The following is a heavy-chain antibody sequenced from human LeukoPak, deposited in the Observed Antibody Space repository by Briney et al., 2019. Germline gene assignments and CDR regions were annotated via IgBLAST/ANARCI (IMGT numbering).Heavy chain of an antibody. D-gene: IGHD3-22*01. CDR3: ARWGLDSSGYTPFDI. CDR1: GGSISSSSYY. CDR2: IYYSGST. J-gene: IGHJ3*02. Sequence: SETLSLTCTVSGGSISSSSYYWSWIRQHPGKGLEWIGYIYYSGSTYYNPSLKSRVTISVDTSKNQFSLKLSSVTAADTAVYYCARWGLDSSGYTPFDIWGQGTMVTVSS. V-gene: IGHV4-31*03.